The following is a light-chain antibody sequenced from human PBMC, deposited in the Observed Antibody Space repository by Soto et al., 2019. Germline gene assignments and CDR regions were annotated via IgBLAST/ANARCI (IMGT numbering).Light chain of an antibody. CDR2: HVS. CDR1: SRDVGGYNY. Sequence: QSVLTPPASVSGSPGQSITISCTGTSRDVGGYNYVSWYQQHPAKVPKLMIYHVSNRPSGVSDRFSGSKSGNTASLTISGLQAEDEADYYCYSYTTSSTYVFGTGTKVTVL. CDR3: YSYTTSSTYV. V-gene: IGLV2-14*01. J-gene: IGLJ1*01.